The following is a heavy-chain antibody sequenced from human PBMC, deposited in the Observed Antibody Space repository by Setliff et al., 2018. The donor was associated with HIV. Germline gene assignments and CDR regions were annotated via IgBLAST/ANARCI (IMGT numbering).Heavy chain of an antibody. V-gene: IGHV5-51*01. Sequence: GESLKISCKGLGYNFNNNDIGWVRQMPGKGLEWMGIIYPSDSDTRYSPSFQGQVTISADKSISTAYLQWSSLKASDSAMYYCARLALGIHYYYMDVWGKGTTVTVSS. CDR1: GYNFNNND. J-gene: IGHJ6*03. CDR2: IYPSDSDT. CDR3: ARLALGIHYYYMDV. D-gene: IGHD7-27*01.